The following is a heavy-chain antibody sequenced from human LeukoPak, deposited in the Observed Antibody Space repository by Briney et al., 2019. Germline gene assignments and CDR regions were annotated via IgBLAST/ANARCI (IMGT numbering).Heavy chain of an antibody. J-gene: IGHJ5*02. CDR3: ARRVIMSAAGVPDTWLDP. CDR2: ISYSGGT. V-gene: IGHV4-59*08. Sequence: SETLSLTCTVSGGAISNYYWNWIRQPPGKGLEWVGHISYSGGTKYNASLQSRVTISIDTSKNQFSLNLSSVTAADTAVYYCARRVIMSAAGVPDTWLDPWGQGTLVTVSS. D-gene: IGHD2-8*01. CDR1: GGAISNYY.